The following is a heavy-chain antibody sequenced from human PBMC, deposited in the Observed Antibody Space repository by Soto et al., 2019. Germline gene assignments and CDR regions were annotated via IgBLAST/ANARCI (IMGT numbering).Heavy chain of an antibody. CDR3: ARDNGQQREGDYYYYGMDV. CDR1: GGTFSSYA. D-gene: IGHD6-13*01. Sequence: SVKVSCKASGGTFSSYAISWVRQAPGQGLEWMGGIIPIFGTANYAQKFQGRVTITADESTSTAYMGLSSLRSEDTAVYYCARDNGQQREGDYYYYGMDVWGQGTTVTVSS. V-gene: IGHV1-69*13. CDR2: IIPIFGTA. J-gene: IGHJ6*02.